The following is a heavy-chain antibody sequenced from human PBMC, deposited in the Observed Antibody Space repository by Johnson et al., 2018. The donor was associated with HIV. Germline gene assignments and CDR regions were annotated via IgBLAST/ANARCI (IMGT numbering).Heavy chain of an antibody. D-gene: IGHD3-22*01. Sequence: MMLVESGGGVVQPGRPLRLSCAASGFTFSNYWMQWVRQAPGKGLVWVSRINGDGSRSTYADSVKGRFTISRDNSKNTLFLQMNSLRAEDTAVYYCAKSQDSSAYDYDFDIWGQGTMVTVSS. CDR2: INGDGSRS. V-gene: IGHV3-74*02. CDR3: AKSQDSSAYDYDFDI. CDR1: GFTFSNYW. J-gene: IGHJ3*02.